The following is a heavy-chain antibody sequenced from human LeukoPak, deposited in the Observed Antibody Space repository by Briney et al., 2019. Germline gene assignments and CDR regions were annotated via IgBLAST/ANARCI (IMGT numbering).Heavy chain of an antibody. V-gene: IGHV5-51*01. D-gene: IGHD3-9*01. J-gene: IGHJ3*02. CDR1: GYSFTSYW. Sequence: GESLKISCKGSGYSFTSYWIGWVRQMPGKGLEWMGIIYPGDSDTRYSPSFQGQVTISADKSIGTAYLQWSSLKASDTAMYYCAVYDILTGYYGENDAFDIWGQGTMVTVSS. CDR2: IYPGDSDT. CDR3: AVYDILTGYYGENDAFDI.